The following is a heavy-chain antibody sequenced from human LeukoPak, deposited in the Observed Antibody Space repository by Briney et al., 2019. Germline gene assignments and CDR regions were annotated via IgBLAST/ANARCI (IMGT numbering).Heavy chain of an antibody. D-gene: IGHD3-10*01. CDR2: INDSGTT. CDR3: ARLPLGAFGEVLNFDS. V-gene: IGHV4-34*01. J-gene: IGHJ4*02. CDR1: RGFFSGYY. Sequence: NASETLSLTCGVSRGFFSGYYWGWIRQPPGKGLEWIGDINDSGTTKYNPTLKSRVTISIDTSKKQFSLKVKSVTAADTAVYYCARLPLGAFGEVLNFDSWGQGILVTVSS.